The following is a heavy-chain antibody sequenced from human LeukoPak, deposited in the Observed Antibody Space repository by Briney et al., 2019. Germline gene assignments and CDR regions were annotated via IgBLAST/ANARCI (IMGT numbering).Heavy chain of an antibody. CDR2: ISGSGSST. J-gene: IGHJ4*02. D-gene: IGHD3-9*01. Sequence: PGGSLRLSCAASGFTFSSYAMGWVRQAPGKGLGWVSAISGSGSSTYYADSVRGRFTISRDNSKDTLYLHMNSLRAEDTAVYYCATVLLRHFDWLLRGDYWGQGTLVTVSS. CDR3: ATVLLRHFDWLLRGDY. CDR1: GFTFSSYA. V-gene: IGHV3-23*01.